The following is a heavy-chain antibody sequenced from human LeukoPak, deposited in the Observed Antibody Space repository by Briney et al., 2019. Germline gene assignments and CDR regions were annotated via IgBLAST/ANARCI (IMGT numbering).Heavy chain of an antibody. CDR2: IYYSGST. CDR3: ARHRYYYGSGSYPQYYFDY. J-gene: IGHJ4*02. V-gene: IGHV4-39*01. D-gene: IGHD3-10*01. Sequence: SETLSLTCAVSTDSITSNWWSWVRQPPGKGLEWIGSIYYSGSTYYNPSLKSRVTISVDTSKSQFSLKLNSVTAADTAVYYCARHRYYYGSGSYPQYYFDYWGQGTLVTVSS. CDR1: TDSITSNW.